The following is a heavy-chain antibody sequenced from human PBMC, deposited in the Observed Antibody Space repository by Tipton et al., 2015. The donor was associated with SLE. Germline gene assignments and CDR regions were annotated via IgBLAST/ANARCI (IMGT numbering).Heavy chain of an antibody. CDR2: ISAHSGNT. CDR3: ARWGYGSGTEGNFDY. Sequence: QLVQSGAEVKKPGASVKVSCKASGYTFTSYGISWVRQAPGQGLEWMGWISAHSGNTNYEQKLQGRVTLTTDTSTSTAYMELRSLRSDDTALYYCARWGYGSGTEGNFDYWGQGTLVTVSS. V-gene: IGHV1-18*01. CDR1: GYTFTSYG. D-gene: IGHD3-10*01. J-gene: IGHJ4*02.